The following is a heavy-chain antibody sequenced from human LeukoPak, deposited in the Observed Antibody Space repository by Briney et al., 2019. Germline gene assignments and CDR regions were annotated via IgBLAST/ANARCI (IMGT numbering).Heavy chain of an antibody. CDR1: GFTFSSYA. Sequence: GGSLRLSCAASGFTFSSYAMSWVRQAPGKGLEWVAVISYDGSNKYYADSVKGRFTISRDNSKNTLYLQMNSLRAEDTAVYYCARVGDYGGNSFHHWGQGTLVTVSS. J-gene: IGHJ1*01. D-gene: IGHD4-23*01. CDR3: ARVGDYGGNSFHH. CDR2: ISYDGSNK. V-gene: IGHV3-30-3*01.